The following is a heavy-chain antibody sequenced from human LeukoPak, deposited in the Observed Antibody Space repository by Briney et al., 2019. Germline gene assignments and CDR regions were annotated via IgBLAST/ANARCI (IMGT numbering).Heavy chain of an antibody. J-gene: IGHJ4*02. CDR1: GASISSSSFY. Sequence: SETLSLTCTVSGASISSSSFYWGWIRQPPGKGLEWIANIYYNGRTYYNPSLKSRVTISEDTSNNQFSLKLSSVTAADTAIYYCARHTWQWLPFDDWGQGTQVTISS. CDR3: ARHTWQWLPFDD. V-gene: IGHV4-39*07. D-gene: IGHD5-12*01. CDR2: IYYNGRT.